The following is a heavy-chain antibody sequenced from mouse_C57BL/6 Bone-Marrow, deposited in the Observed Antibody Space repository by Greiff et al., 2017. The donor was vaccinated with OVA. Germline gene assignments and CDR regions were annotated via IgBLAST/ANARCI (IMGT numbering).Heavy chain of an antibody. V-gene: IGHV7-1*01. CDR3: ARDANYGNSGGAMDY. J-gene: IGHJ4*01. Sequence: EVQVVESGGGLVQSGRSLRLSCATSGFTFSDFYMEWVRQAPGKGLEWIAASRNKANDYTTEYSASVKGRFIVSRDTSQSILYLQMNALRAEDTAIYYCARDANYGNSGGAMDYWGQGTSVTVSS. D-gene: IGHD2-1*01. CDR1: GFTFSDFY. CDR2: SRNKANDYTT.